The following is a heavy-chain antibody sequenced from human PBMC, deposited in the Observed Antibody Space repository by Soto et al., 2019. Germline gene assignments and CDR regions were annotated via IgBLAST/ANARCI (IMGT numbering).Heavy chain of an antibody. Sequence: QVQLVQSGAEVKKPGSSVKVSCKASGGTFSSYAISWVRQAPGQGLEWVGGLIPIFGTANYAQKFQGRVTITADESTSTAYVALSSLRSEDTAVYYCARDGARASSSSWAPYHYYYGMDVWGQGTTVTVSS. CDR1: GGTFSSYA. D-gene: IGHD6-6*01. J-gene: IGHJ6*02. CDR3: ARDGARASSSSWAPYHYYYGMDV. CDR2: LIPIFGTA. V-gene: IGHV1-69*01.